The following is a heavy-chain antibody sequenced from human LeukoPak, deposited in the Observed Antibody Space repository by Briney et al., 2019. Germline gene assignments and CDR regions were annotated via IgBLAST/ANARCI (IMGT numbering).Heavy chain of an antibody. J-gene: IGHJ6*02. V-gene: IGHV3-30*03. D-gene: IGHD5-18*01. CDR2: ISYDAGIE. CDR3: ARCKRGYSFGMDV. CDR1: GFTFRNYG. Sequence: GGSLRLSCAASGFTFRNYGIHWVRRAPGKGLEWVAVISYDAGIEDYQDSVKGRFTISRDNSRNMVYLQMNSLRVEDTAVYYCARCKRGYSFGMDVWGQGTTVTVSS.